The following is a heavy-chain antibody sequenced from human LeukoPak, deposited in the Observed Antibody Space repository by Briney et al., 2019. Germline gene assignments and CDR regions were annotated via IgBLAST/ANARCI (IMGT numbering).Heavy chain of an antibody. V-gene: IGHV1-18*01. CDR1: GYTFTSYG. J-gene: IGHJ4*02. D-gene: IGHD2-2*01. Sequence: GAAVKVSCKASGYTFTSYGISWVRQAPGQGLEWMGWISAYNGNTNYAQKLQGRVTMTTDTSTSTAYMELRSLRSDDTAVYYCARDNVVVPAAMPFDYWGQGTLLTVSS. CDR2: ISAYNGNT. CDR3: ARDNVVVPAAMPFDY.